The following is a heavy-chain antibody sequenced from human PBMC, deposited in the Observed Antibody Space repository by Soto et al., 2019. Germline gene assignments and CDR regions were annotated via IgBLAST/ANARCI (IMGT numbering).Heavy chain of an antibody. J-gene: IGHJ6*02. D-gene: IGHD3-16*01. V-gene: IGHV3-33*01. CDR1: GFTFSSYG. Sequence: LRLSCAASGFTFSSYGMHWVRQAPGKGLEWVAVIWYDGSNKYYADSVKGRFTISRDNSKNTLYLQMNSLRAEDTAVYYCASGRGNYYYGMDVWGQGTTVTVSS. CDR3: ASGRGNYYYGMDV. CDR2: IWYDGSNK.